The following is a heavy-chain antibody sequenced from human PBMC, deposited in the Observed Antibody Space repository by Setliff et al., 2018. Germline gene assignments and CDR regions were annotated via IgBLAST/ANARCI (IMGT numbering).Heavy chain of an antibody. J-gene: IGHJ5*02. D-gene: IGHD6-6*01. Sequence: NPSETLSLTCTVSGGSISSSSYYWGWIRQPPGKGLEWIGSIYYSGSTYYNPSLKSRVTISVDTSKNRFSLKLSSVTAADTAVYYCASCLAARRGGWFDPWGQGTLVTVSS. CDR1: GGSISSSSYY. CDR2: IYYSGST. CDR3: ASCLAARRGGWFDP. V-gene: IGHV4-39*01.